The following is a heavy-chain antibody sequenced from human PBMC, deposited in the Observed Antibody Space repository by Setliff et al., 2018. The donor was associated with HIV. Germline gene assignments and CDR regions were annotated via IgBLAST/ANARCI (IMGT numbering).Heavy chain of an antibody. CDR2: IKQDGSEK. Sequence: GGSLRLSCAASGFTFSSHWMSWIRQAPGKGLEWVASIKQDGSEKYYVDSVKGRFTLSRDNAKNSLYLQMNSLRVEDTAVYYCARTSTTTGTTLNWFDPWGQGTLVTVSS. CDR1: GFTFSSHW. D-gene: IGHD1-1*01. CDR3: ARTSTTTGTTLNWFDP. V-gene: IGHV3-7*01. J-gene: IGHJ5*02.